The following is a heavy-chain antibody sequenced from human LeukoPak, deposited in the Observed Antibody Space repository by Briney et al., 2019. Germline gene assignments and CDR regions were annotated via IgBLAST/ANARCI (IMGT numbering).Heavy chain of an antibody. J-gene: IGHJ4*02. CDR3: ATTTHFDY. CDR1: GFTFSSYW. V-gene: IGHV3-7*01. D-gene: IGHD1-14*01. CDR2: INEDGSEK. Sequence: GGSLRLSCAVSGFTFSSYWMSWVRQAPGKGLECVANINEDGSEKYYVDSVKGRFSISRDNAKTSLYLQMNSLRAEDTAVYYCATTTHFDYWGQGILVTVSS.